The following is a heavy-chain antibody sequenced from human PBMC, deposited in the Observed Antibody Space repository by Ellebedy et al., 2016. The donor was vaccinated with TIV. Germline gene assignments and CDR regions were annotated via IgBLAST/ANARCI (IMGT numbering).Heavy chain of an antibody. Sequence: PGGSLRLSCAASGFTFSSYAMSWVRQAPGKGLEWVSAISGSGGKTYYVDSVKGRFTISRDNSKNTLYLQMNSLRAEDTAVYYCANIGSHEYGDYGGDYWGQGTLVTVPS. CDR2: ISGSGGKT. CDR3: ANIGSHEYGDYGGDY. J-gene: IGHJ4*02. V-gene: IGHV3-23*01. D-gene: IGHD4-17*01. CDR1: GFTFSSYA.